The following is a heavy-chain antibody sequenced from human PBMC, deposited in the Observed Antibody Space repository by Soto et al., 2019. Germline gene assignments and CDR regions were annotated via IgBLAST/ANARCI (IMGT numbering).Heavy chain of an antibody. CDR2: ISYDGIHK. V-gene: IGHV3-30*18. Sequence: QVQLMESGGGVVQPGRSLRLSCAVSGITFSGYGMHWIRQAPGKGLEWVALISYDGIHKYYADSVKGRFTVSRDNSKNTLFLQMNSLRPEDSAVFYCAKDRAGYSRGMDVWGQGTTVTVSS. D-gene: IGHD5-12*01. CDR3: AKDRAGYSRGMDV. CDR1: GITFSGYG. J-gene: IGHJ6*02.